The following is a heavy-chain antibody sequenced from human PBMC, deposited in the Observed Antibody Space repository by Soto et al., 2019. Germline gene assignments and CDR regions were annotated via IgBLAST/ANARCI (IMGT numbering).Heavy chain of an antibody. CDR2: IIPIFGTA. Sequence: SVKVSCKASGSTFSSSAISWVRQAPGQGLEWMGGIIPIFGTANYAQKFQGRVTITADESTSTAYMELSSLRSEDTAVYYWARDKTGAGNTVTTVLGAFRSWGQGPVV. J-gene: IGHJ3*02. D-gene: IGHD4-17*01. CDR3: ARDKTGAGNTVTTVLGAFRS. CDR1: GSTFSSSA. V-gene: IGHV1-69*13.